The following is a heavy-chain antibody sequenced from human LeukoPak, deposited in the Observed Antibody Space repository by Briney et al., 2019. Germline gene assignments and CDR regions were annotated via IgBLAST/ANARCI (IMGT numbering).Heavy chain of an antibody. CDR2: IYCSGST. Sequence: SETLSLTCTVSGGSISSGGYYWSWIRQHPGKGLEWIGYIYCSGSTYYNPSLKSRVTISVDTSKNQFSLKLSSVTAADTAVYYCARVDGDKGLEAFDIWGQGTMVTVSS. CDR1: GGSISSGGYY. CDR3: ARVDGDKGLEAFDI. V-gene: IGHV4-31*03. D-gene: IGHD4-17*01. J-gene: IGHJ3*02.